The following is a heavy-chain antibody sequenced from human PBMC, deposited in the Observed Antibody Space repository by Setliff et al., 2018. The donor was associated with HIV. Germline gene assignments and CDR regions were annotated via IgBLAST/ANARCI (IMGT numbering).Heavy chain of an antibody. V-gene: IGHV4-34*01. CDR1: GVPLSDYY. D-gene: IGHD2-21*02. J-gene: IGHJ4*02. Sequence: PSETLSLTCTLNGVPLSDYYWNWIRQSPGKGLEWIVEVNHNGNINYNPSLKSRVTVSVDTSKTQYSLKMISVTAADTAMYYCAISIVGVTSERYWAQGTLVTVSS. CDR3: AISIVGVTSERY. CDR2: VNHNGNI.